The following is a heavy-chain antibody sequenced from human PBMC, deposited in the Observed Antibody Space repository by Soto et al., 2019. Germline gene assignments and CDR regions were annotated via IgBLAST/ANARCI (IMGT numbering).Heavy chain of an antibody. J-gene: IGHJ6*03. CDR3: ARRKGGKRSTWYMDV. CDR2: MNPNSGNI. Sequence: ASVKVSCKASGYTFTSYDINWVRQATGQGLEWMGWMNPNSGNIGYAQKFQGRVTMTRNTSISTAYMELSSLRSEDTAVYYCARRKGGKRSTWYMDVWGKGTTVTVSS. D-gene: IGHD3-16*01. CDR1: GYTFTSYD. V-gene: IGHV1-8*01.